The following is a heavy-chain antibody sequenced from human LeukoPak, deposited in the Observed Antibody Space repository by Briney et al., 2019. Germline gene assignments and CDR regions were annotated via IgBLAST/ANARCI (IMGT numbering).Heavy chain of an antibody. J-gene: IGHJ3*01. V-gene: IGHV3-7*01. CDR1: GFTFSSYW. CDR3: AVPNYDYDSGN. CDR2: IKQDGSEK. D-gene: IGHD3-10*01. Sequence: PGGSLRLSCAASGFTFSSYWMSWVRQAPGKGLEWVANIKQDGSEKYYVDSVKGRFTISRDNAKNSLYLQMNSLRAEDTAVYYCAVPNYDYDSGNWGQGTMVTVSS.